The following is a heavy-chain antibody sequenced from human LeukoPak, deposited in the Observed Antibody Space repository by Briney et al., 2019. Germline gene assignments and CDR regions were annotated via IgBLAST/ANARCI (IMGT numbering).Heavy chain of an antibody. CDR2: ISSSSSYI. D-gene: IGHD5-12*01. Sequence: GGSLRLSCTASGFRFRDYALSWVRQAPGKGLEWVSSISSSSSYIHYADSVKGRFTISRDNAKNPLYLQMNSLRAEDTAVYYCAREGSGYDYGGAYYYYYMDVWGKGTTVTVSS. CDR3: AREGSGYDYGGAYYYYYMDV. J-gene: IGHJ6*03. CDR1: GFRFRDYA. V-gene: IGHV3-21*01.